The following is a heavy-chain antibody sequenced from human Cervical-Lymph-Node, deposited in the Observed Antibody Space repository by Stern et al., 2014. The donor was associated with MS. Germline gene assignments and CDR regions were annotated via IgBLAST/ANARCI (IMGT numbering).Heavy chain of an antibody. CDR3: ARTALGAWLYFDY. Sequence: QITLKESGPALVKRTQTLTLTCSFSGFSLTSSGMSVSWIRQPPGKALEWLWRLDWDDEKYYSTSLETRLTISKDTSENQVVLTVANMGPIDTGTYYCARTALGAWLYFDYWGQGAVITVSS. J-gene: IGHJ4*02. V-gene: IGHV2-70*04. CDR2: LDWDDEK. D-gene: IGHD3-10*01. CDR1: GFSLTSSGMS.